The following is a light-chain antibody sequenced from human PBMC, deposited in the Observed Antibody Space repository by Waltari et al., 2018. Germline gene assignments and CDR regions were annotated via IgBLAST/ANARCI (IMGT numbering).Light chain of an antibody. J-gene: IGKJ5*01. Sequence: DIQLTQSPSFLSASVGDRVTITCRASQGISSYLAWYQQKQGRAPKLLIYSASTLQSGVPSRFSGSGSGTEFTLTISSLQPEDFATYYCQKLNSYPPTTFGQGTRLEIK. CDR2: SAS. V-gene: IGKV1-9*01. CDR1: QGISSY. CDR3: QKLNSYPPTT.